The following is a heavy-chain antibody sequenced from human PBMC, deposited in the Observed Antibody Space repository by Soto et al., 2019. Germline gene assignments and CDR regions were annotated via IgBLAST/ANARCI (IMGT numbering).Heavy chain of an antibody. Sequence: PSETLCLTVGVVEGAFSGYYWSCIRHPPGKGLEWIGEINHSGNTKYSPSLKSRVTISVDTSENQFSLKLSSVTAADTAVYYCARGPRVVGVPFDYWGQGTLVTVSS. V-gene: IGHV4-34*01. D-gene: IGHD2-21*01. J-gene: IGHJ4*02. CDR3: ARGPRVVGVPFDY. CDR2: INHSGNT. CDR1: EGAFSGYY.